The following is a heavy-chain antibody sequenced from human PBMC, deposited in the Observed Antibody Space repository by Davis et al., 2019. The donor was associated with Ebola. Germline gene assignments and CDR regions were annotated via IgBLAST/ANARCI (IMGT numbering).Heavy chain of an antibody. CDR3: AREISPDYYYYGMDV. CDR1: GYTFTGYY. J-gene: IGHJ6*02. V-gene: IGHV1-2*02. D-gene: IGHD2/OR15-2a*01. Sequence: ASVKVSCKASGYTFTGYYMHWVRQATGQGLEWMGWINPNSGGTNYAQKFQGRVTMTRDTSISTAYMELSRLRSDDTAVYYCAREISPDYYYYGMDVWGQGTTVTVSS. CDR2: INPNSGGT.